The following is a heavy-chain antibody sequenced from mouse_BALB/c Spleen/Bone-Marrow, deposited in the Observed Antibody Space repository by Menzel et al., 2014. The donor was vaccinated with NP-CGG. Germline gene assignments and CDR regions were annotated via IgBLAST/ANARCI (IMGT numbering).Heavy chain of an antibody. J-gene: IGHJ4*01. CDR3: ARQLGLYAMDY. D-gene: IGHD3-1*01. CDR2: IYPGDGDT. Sequence: VKLVDSGPELVKPGASEQISCKASGYAFSSSWMNWVKQRPGQGLEWIGRIYPGDGDTNYNGKFKGKATLTADKSSSTAYMQLSSLTSVDSAFYFCARQLGLYAMDYWGQGTSVTVSS. V-gene: IGHV1-82*01. CDR1: GYAFSSSW.